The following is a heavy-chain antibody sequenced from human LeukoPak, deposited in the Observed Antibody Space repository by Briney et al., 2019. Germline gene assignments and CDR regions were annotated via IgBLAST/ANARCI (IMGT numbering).Heavy chain of an antibody. CDR1: GFTFSSHW. D-gene: IGHD2-8*02. V-gene: IGHV3-7*01. CDR3: AKMSGPFDY. Sequence: PGGSLRLSCTASGFTFSSHWMSWVRQAPGKGLEWVANINLDGSEKYYVDSLMGRFAVSRDNAKNTLYLQMNSLRAEDTALYYCAKMSGPFDYWGQGTLVTVSS. CDR2: INLDGSEK. J-gene: IGHJ4*02.